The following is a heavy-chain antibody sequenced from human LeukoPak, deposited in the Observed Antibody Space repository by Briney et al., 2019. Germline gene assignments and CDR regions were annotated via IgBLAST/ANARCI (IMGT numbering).Heavy chain of an antibody. CDR1: GYTLTELS. V-gene: IGHV1-24*01. D-gene: IGHD3-22*01. Sequence: ASVKVSFKVSGYTLTELSMHWVRQAPGKGLEWMGGFDPEDGETIYAQKFQGRVTVTEDTSTDTAYMELSSLRSEDTAVYYCATPYYYDSSGYSDSFDYWGQGTLVTVSS. J-gene: IGHJ4*02. CDR2: FDPEDGET. CDR3: ATPYYYDSSGYSDSFDY.